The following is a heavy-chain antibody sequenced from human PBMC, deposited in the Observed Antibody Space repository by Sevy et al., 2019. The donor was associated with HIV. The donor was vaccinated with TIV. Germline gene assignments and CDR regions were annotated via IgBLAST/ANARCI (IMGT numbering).Heavy chain of an antibody. Sequence: SETLSLTCSVSGGSISSTSYYWGWIRQPPGKGLEWIGTIYYTGNTYYNPSLKSRVTISVNTSKNRFSLKLSSVTAVDTAVYYCARQSWYTSGWFWFDPWGQGTLVTVSS. V-gene: IGHV4-39*01. CDR3: ARQSWYTSGWFWFDP. CDR2: IYYTGNT. J-gene: IGHJ5*02. D-gene: IGHD6-19*01. CDR1: GGSISSTSYY.